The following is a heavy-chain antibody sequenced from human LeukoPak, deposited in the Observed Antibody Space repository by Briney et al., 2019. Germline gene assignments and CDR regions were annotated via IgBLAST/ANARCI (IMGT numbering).Heavy chain of an antibody. CDR3: ARQNDFRLDY. Sequence: RGESLKISCKGSGYTFSCYWIGWVRQMPGKGLEWMGIIYPGDSDTRYSPSLQGQVTISVDTSIGTAYLQWSSLKASDTAIYYCARQNDFRLDYWGQGTLVTVSS. V-gene: IGHV5-51*01. CDR1: GYTFSCYW. J-gene: IGHJ4*02. D-gene: IGHD3-3*01. CDR2: IYPGDSDT.